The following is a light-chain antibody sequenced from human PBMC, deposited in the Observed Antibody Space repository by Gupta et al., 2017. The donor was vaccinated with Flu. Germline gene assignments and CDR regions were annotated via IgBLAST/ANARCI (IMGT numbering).Light chain of an antibody. CDR1: QSINSY. CDR2: AAS. V-gene: IGKV1-39*01. J-gene: IGKJ3*01. Sequence: IQVTQSPSSLSASVGDRVTITCRASQSINSYLNWYQQKPGKAPKLLIYAASNVQSGVPSRFGGSGSGTDFTLTISSLQPEDFAAYYCQQSDSTPFTFGHGTKVDIK. CDR3: QQSDSTPFT.